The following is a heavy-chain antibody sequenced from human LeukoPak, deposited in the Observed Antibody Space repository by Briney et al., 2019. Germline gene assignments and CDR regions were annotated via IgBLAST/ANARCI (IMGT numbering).Heavy chain of an antibody. CDR3: ARVQLYGSGWYEDY. J-gene: IGHJ4*02. CDR1: GGSISGYY. CDR2: IYYSGST. V-gene: IGHV4-59*01. D-gene: IGHD6-19*01. Sequence: KPSETLSLTCTVSGGSISGYYWSWIRQPPGKGLEWIGYIYYSGSTNYNPSLKSRVTISVDTSKNLFSLELSSVTAADTAVYYCARVQLYGSGWYEDYWGQGTLVTVTS.